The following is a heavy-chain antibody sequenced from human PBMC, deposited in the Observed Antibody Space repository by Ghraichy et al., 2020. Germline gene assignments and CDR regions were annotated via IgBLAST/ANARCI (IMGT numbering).Heavy chain of an antibody. Sequence: GESLNISCAASGLTFSSYWMCWVRQAPGKGLEWVANIKQDVSEKYYVDSVKGRFTISRDNAKNSLYLQMNSLRAEDTAMYYCARVGITTYYGMDVWGQGTTVTVSS. J-gene: IGHJ6*02. CDR2: IKQDVSEK. D-gene: IGHD1-14*01. V-gene: IGHV3-7*04. CDR1: GLTFSSYW. CDR3: ARVGITTYYGMDV.